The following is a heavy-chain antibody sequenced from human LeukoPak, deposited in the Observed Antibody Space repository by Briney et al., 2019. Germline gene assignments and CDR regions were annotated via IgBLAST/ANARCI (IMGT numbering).Heavy chain of an antibody. Sequence: GGSLRLSCAASGFTFDDYAMHWVRQAPGKGLEWVSGISWNSGRIGYADSVKGRFTISRDNAKNSLYLQMNSLRAEDTAVYYCAREGGGATPFDYWGQGTLVTVSS. D-gene: IGHD1-26*01. CDR2: ISWNSGRI. CDR1: GFTFDDYA. CDR3: AREGGGATPFDY. J-gene: IGHJ4*02. V-gene: IGHV3-9*01.